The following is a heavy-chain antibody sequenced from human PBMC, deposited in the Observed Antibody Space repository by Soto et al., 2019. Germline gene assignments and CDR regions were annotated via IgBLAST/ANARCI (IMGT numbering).Heavy chain of an antibody. V-gene: IGHV3-9*01. CDR3: AKDIREGWSGEFRGSDY. D-gene: IGHD3-10*01. Sequence: GGSLRLSCAASGFMFDDYAMHWVRQAPGKGLEWVSGISWNSGSIGYADSVKGRFTISRDSAKNSLYPQMNSLRAEDTALYYCAKDIREGWSGEFRGSDYWGQGTLVTVSS. CDR2: ISWNSGSI. J-gene: IGHJ4*02. CDR1: GFMFDDYA.